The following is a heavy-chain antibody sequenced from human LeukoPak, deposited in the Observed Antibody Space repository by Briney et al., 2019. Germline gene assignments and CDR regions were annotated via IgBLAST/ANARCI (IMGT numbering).Heavy chain of an antibody. D-gene: IGHD1/OR15-1a*01. CDR2: VYYSGST. Sequence: SETLSLTCTVSGXSISSYYWSWIRQPPGKGLEWIGYVYYSGSTNYNPSLKSRVTISVDTSKNHFSLKLSSVTAADTAVYSCARSIIGTRSKFDYWGQGTLVTVSS. V-gene: IGHV4-59*08. CDR3: ARSIIGTRSKFDY. J-gene: IGHJ4*02. CDR1: GXSISSYY.